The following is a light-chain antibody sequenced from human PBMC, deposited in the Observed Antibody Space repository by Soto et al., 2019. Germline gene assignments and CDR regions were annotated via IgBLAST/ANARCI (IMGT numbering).Light chain of an antibody. Sequence: DIQMTQSPSTLSASVGDRVTVTCRASQNIGSWVAWYQQKPGKAPNLLIYKASTLENGVPSRFSGTGSAPEFTLTISSLQPDDFATYYCQQYSPYSARTFGQGTKVEVK. J-gene: IGKJ1*01. CDR1: QNIGSW. V-gene: IGKV1-5*03. CDR2: KAS. CDR3: QQYSPYSART.